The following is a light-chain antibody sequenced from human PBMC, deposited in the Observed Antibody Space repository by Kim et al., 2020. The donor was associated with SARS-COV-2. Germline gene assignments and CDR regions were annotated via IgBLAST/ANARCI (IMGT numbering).Light chain of an antibody. Sequence: SSELTQDPAVSVALGQTVRITCQGDSLRTRCAAWYQQKPGQAPILVIFGTNNRPSGIPDRFSGSSSGNTASLTITGAQAEDEADYYCNSRDSSSNHYVVFGGGTQLTVL. CDR3: NSRDSSSNHYVV. CDR1: SLRTRC. J-gene: IGLJ2*01. V-gene: IGLV3-19*01. CDR2: GTN.